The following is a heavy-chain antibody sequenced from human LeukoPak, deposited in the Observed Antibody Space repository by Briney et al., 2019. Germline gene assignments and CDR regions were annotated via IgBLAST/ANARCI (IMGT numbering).Heavy chain of an antibody. CDR1: GCTFSSQT. J-gene: IGHJ4*02. CDR2: ISSTSSVI. D-gene: IGHD2-15*01. Sequence: PGGSLRLSCTASGCTFSSQTMNWVRQAPGKGLEWVSYISSTSSVIYYADSVRGRFTISRDSAKDSLYLQMHSLRAEDTAVYYCVRDNPRCCGVIPANIDDYWGQGTLVTVSS. CDR3: VRDNPRCCGVIPANIDDY. V-gene: IGHV3-48*01.